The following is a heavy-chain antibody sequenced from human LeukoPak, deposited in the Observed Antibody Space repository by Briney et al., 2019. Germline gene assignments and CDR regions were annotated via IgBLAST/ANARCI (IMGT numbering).Heavy chain of an antibody. Sequence: SETLSLTCTVSGGSISSSSYYWGWIRQPPGKGLEWIGSIYYSGSTYYNPSLKSRVTISVDTSKNQFSMKLSSVTAADTAVYYCARQTGYSSGKGAFDIWGQGTMVTVSS. CDR1: GGSISSSSYY. CDR2: IYYSGST. V-gene: IGHV4-39*01. CDR3: ARQTGYSSGKGAFDI. D-gene: IGHD6-19*01. J-gene: IGHJ3*02.